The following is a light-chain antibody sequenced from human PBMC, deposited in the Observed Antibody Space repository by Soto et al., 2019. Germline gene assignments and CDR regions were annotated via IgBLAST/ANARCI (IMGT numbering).Light chain of an antibody. CDR1: QSVSSSY. CDR3: HQYGSSRT. J-gene: IGKJ1*01. V-gene: IGKV3-20*01. Sequence: EIVLTQSPGTLSLSPGERATLSCRASQSVSSSYLAWYQQKPGQAPRLLIYGASSRATGIPDRFSGSGSGTDFTLTISRLEPEDSAVYYCHQYGSSRTFGQGTKV. CDR2: GAS.